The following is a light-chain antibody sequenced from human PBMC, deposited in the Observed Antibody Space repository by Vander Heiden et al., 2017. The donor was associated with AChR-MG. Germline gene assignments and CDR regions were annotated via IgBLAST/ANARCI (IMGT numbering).Light chain of an antibody. CDR3: QPYSGPPFT. CDR1: QRISRW. J-gene: IGKJ4*01. V-gene: IGKV1-5*03. CDR2: GAS. Sequence: DIQMTQTPSTLSASVGDTVTITCRASQRISRWLAWYQPKPGQAPKVLIYGASTFKFGVPSRFSGSGSGTEFTLTISSPQPADFASFYCQPYSGPPFTFGGWTHVEMK.